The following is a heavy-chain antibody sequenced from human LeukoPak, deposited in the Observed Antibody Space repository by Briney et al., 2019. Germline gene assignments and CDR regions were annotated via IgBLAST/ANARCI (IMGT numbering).Heavy chain of an antibody. CDR2: IKQDGRET. CDR1: GFTFSSNW. Sequence: GGSLRLSCAASGFTFSSNWMSWVRQAPGKGLEWVANIKQDGRETYYVDSVKGRFTISRDNAKNSLYLQMNILRAEDTVVYFCAVLYRGSFYTYWGLGTLVTVSS. D-gene: IGHD1-26*01. CDR3: AVLYRGSFYTY. J-gene: IGHJ4*02. V-gene: IGHV3-7*01.